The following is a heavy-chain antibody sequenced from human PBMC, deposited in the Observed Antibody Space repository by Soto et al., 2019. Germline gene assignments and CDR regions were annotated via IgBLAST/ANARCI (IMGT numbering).Heavy chain of an antibody. Sequence: QVQLMQSGAEVKKPGASVKVSCKASGDTFTDYYIHWVRQAPGQGLEWMGTVNPSGGHTTYAQHFLGRVTMTSDTSTSTLYMELTSLTSDDTAIYYCARGGHVVVVTAALDYWGQGTLLTVSS. J-gene: IGHJ4*02. CDR2: VNPSGGHT. CDR3: ARGGHVVVVTAALDY. CDR1: GDTFTDYY. D-gene: IGHD2-21*02. V-gene: IGHV1-46*01.